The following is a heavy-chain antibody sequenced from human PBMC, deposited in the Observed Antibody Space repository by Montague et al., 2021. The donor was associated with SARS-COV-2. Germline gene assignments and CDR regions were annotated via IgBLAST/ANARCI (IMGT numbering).Heavy chain of an antibody. J-gene: IGHJ4*02. Sequence: SETLSLTCTVSGGSVSSDSYYWSWIRQPPGKGLEWIGYFYYSGSTNYNPSLQSRVTISVDTSKNQFSLKLNSVTAADTAVYYCARVRKDDYGDNYFDYWGQGTLVTVSS. CDR3: ARVRKDDYGDNYFDY. CDR2: FYYSGST. D-gene: IGHD4-17*01. V-gene: IGHV4-61*01. CDR1: GGSVSSDSYY.